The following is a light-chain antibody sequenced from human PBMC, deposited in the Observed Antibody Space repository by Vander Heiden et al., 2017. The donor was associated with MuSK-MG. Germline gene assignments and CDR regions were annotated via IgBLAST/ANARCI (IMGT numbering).Light chain of an antibody. V-gene: IGKV1-39*01. J-gene: IGKJ3*01. Sequence: DIQLTQSPSSLSASIGDSVTITCRASQDVSRYLYWYQQRSGKAPKLLIYTSSNLQSGVPSRFSGSGSGTDFTLTISSLQPEDVGTYYCLQNANNTFTFGPGTKVDIK. CDR3: LQNANNTFT. CDR1: QDVSRY. CDR2: TSS.